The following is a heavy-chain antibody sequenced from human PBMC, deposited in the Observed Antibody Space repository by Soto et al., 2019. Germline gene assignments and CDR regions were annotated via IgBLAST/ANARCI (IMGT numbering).Heavy chain of an antibody. J-gene: IGHJ3*02. V-gene: IGHV4-59*01. CDR1: GGSISSYY. CDR2: IYYSGST. CDR3: ARAIAYAFDI. Sequence: SETLSLTCTVSGGSISSYYWSWIRQPPGKGLEWIGYIYYSGSTNYNPFLKSRVTISVDTSKNQFSLKLSSVTAADTAVYYCARAIAYAFDIWGQGTMVTVSS.